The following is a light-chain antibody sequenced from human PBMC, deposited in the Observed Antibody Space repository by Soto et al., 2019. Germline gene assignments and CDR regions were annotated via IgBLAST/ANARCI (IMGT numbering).Light chain of an antibody. V-gene: IGLV4-60*03. CDR3: ETWDSHTYV. J-gene: IGLJ1*01. CDR1: SGHSTYI. CDR2: LEGSGSY. Sequence: QPVLTQSSSASASLGSSVKLTCTLSSGHSTYIIAWHQQQPGKAPRYLMKLEGSGSYNKGSGVPDRFSGSSSGADRYLTISNLQSEDEADYYCETWDSHTYVFGTGTKRTGL.